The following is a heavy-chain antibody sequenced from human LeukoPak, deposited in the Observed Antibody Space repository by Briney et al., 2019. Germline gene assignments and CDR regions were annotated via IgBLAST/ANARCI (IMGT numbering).Heavy chain of an antibody. V-gene: IGHV3-23*01. Sequence: GGSLRLSCAASGFTFSSYAMSWVRQAPGKGLEWVSAISGSGGSTYYADSVKGRFTIFRDNSKNTLYLQMNSLRAEDTAVYYCAKDLGRWELLADYWGQGTLVTVSS. J-gene: IGHJ4*02. CDR2: ISGSGGST. CDR1: GFTFSSYA. CDR3: AKDLGRWELLADY. D-gene: IGHD1-26*01.